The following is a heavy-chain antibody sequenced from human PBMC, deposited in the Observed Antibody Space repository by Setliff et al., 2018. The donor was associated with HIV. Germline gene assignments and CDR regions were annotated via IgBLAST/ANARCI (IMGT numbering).Heavy chain of an antibody. CDR2: MNPNSGDT. CDR3: ARQLSNSLES. Sequence: ASVKVSCKASGYTLTSYEINWVRQATGQGLEWMGWMNPNSGDTGYAQKFQGRVTMTRNTSISTAYMELSGLRSDDTAVYYCARQLSNSLESWGQGTPVTVSS. CDR1: GYTLTSYE. J-gene: IGHJ4*02. V-gene: IGHV1-8*02. D-gene: IGHD1-1*01.